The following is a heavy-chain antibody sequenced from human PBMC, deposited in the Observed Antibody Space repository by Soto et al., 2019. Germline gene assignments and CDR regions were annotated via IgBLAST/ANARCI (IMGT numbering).Heavy chain of an antibody. J-gene: IGHJ6*02. CDR2: IYSSGST. Sequence: QVQLQESGPGLVKPSETLSLTCTVSGDSVSSYYWSWIRQPPGKGLEWIGYIYSSGSTNDNPSLKSRVTISLDTSKNQLSLRLSSVTAADTALYYCVRHVPSCSWGVDVWGQGTTVTVSS. V-gene: IGHV4-59*08. CDR3: VRHVPSCSWGVDV. CDR1: GDSVSSYY. D-gene: IGHD6-13*01.